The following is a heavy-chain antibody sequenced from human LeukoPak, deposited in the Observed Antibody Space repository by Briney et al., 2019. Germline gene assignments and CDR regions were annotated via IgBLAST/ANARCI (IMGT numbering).Heavy chain of an antibody. CDR2: IHYTRSYSGTT. CDR1: AGSIGSDALY. CDR3: VAEEYGTGSYYKSSV. J-gene: IGHJ4*02. Sequence: SETLSLTCIVSAGSIGSDALYWGWIRQSPGKGLEWIGSIHYTRSYSGTTYYNQSLESRVTVSTDRSKNLCSLKLTSVTAAHTAVYYCVAEEYGTGSYYKSSVWGKGALVTVSS. V-gene: IGHV4-39*01. D-gene: IGHD3-10*01.